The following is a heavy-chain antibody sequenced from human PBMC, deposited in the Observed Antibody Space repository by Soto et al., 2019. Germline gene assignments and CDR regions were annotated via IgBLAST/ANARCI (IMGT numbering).Heavy chain of an antibody. J-gene: IGHJ4*02. CDR3: ARESEDLTSNFDY. Sequence: GGSLRLSCAASGFIFSSYWMHWVRQAPGKEPVWVGRINGDGRNTRYTDSMKGRFTISRDNAKNSLYLEMNSLRAEDTAVYYCARESEDLTSNFDYWGQGTLVTVSS. V-gene: IGHV3-74*01. CDR1: GFIFSSYW. CDR2: INGDGRNT.